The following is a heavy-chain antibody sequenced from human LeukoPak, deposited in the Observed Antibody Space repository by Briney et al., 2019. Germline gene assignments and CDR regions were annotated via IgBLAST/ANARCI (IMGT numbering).Heavy chain of an antibody. CDR3: ARVVSTTTYFDY. CDR2: IFPNSGGT. D-gene: IGHD1-26*01. Sequence: ASVKLSRKASGYPFTDYYIHWVRQPPGQGFECMGWIFPNSGGTYYTQKFQGRVTMTRDTSINTAYMELTSLSSDDTAVYYCARVVSTTTYFDYRGQGALVTVSS. J-gene: IGHJ4*02. CDR1: GYPFTDYY. V-gene: IGHV1-2*02.